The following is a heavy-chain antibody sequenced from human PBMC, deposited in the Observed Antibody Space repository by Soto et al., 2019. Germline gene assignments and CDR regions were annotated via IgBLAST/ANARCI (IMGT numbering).Heavy chain of an antibody. CDR1: GGSISSGDYY. Sequence: QVQLQESGPGLVKTSQTLSLTCTVSGGSISSGDYYWSWIRQPPGKGLEWIGYIYYSGTTYYNPSLKTRVTISVDTSKNHVSLKLTAVTAADTAVYYCARALRGSGSWGWFDPWGQGTLITVSS. D-gene: IGHD3-10*01. V-gene: IGHV4-30-4*01. J-gene: IGHJ5*02. CDR3: ARALRGSGSWGWFDP. CDR2: IYYSGTT.